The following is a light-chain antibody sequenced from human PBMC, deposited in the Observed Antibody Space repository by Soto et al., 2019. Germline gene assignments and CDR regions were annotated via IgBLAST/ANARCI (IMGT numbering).Light chain of an antibody. CDR2: KAS. CDR3: QQYTSFPYS. J-gene: IGKJ2*03. V-gene: IGKV1-5*03. Sequence: DIQMTQSPSTLPASVGDRVTITCRASQSISNWLAWYQQKPGKAPKLLIYKASSLESGVPSRFSGSGSGTEFTLTTSSLQPDDFATYYCQQYTSFPYSFGQGTKVDIK. CDR1: QSISNW.